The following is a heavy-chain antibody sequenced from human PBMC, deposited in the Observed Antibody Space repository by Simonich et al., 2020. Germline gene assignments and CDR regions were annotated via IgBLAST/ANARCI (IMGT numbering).Heavy chain of an antibody. V-gene: IGHV1-2*02. CDR1: GYTFTGYY. D-gene: IGHD5-18*01. J-gene: IGHJ3*02. Sequence: QVQLVQSGAEVKKPGASVKVSCKASGYTFTGYYMNWVRQAPEKGLEWMRWNNPNSGGTNYAQKFKGRVTMTRDTSISTAYMELSRLRSDDTAVYYCARVSGGTAMVTSTFDIWGQGTMVTVSS. CDR2: NNPNSGGT. CDR3: ARVSGGTAMVTSTFDI.